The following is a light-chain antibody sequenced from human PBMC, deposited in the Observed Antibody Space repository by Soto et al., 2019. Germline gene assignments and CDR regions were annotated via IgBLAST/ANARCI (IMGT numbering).Light chain of an antibody. CDR3: QSYDSSLSGSYV. Sequence: QSVLTQPPSVSGAPGQRVTISCTGSSSNIGAGYDVHWYQRLPGTASKVLIYNNNNRPSGVPDRFSGSKSGTSASLAIMGLQAEDEADYYCQSYDSSLSGSYVFGTGTKLTFL. J-gene: IGLJ1*01. CDR1: SSNIGAGYD. V-gene: IGLV1-40*01. CDR2: NNN.